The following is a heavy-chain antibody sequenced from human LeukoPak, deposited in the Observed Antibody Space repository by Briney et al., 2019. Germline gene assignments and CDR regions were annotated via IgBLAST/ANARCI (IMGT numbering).Heavy chain of an antibody. D-gene: IGHD2-2*01. V-gene: IGHV1-8*01. Sequence: ASVKVSCKASGYTFTTYDINWVRQASGQGLEWMGWMNPTTGSTGYAQKFQGRVTMTRDTSISTAYMELSSLRSEDTAVYYCARAGVVQASIWYPFDPWGQGTLVTVSS. J-gene: IGHJ5*02. CDR3: ARAGVVQASIWYPFDP. CDR2: MNPTTGST. CDR1: GYTFTTYD.